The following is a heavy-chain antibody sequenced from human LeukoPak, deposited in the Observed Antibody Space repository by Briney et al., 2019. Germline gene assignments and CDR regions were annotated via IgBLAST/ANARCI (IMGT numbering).Heavy chain of an antibody. CDR3: AREGITGTTYFDY. CDR1: GYTFTSYY. D-gene: IGHD1-7*01. Sequence: ASVKVSCKASGYTFTSYYMHWVRQAPGQGLEWMGIINPSGGSTSYAQRFQGRVTMTRDTSTSAVYMELSSLRSEDTAVYYCAREGITGTTYFDYWGQGTLVTVSS. J-gene: IGHJ4*02. CDR2: INPSGGST. V-gene: IGHV1-46*01.